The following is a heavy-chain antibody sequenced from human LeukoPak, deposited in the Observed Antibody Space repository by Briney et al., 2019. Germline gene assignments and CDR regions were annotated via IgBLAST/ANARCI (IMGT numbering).Heavy chain of an antibody. D-gene: IGHD5-12*01. V-gene: IGHV3-30*18. Sequence: GGSLRLSCAASGFTFSSYGMHWVRQAPGKGLEWVAVISYDGSNKYYADSVKGRFTISRDNSKNTLYLQMNSLRAEDTAVYYCAKDTINLAYYFDYWGQGTLVTVSS. CDR2: ISYDGSNK. CDR1: GFTFSSYG. J-gene: IGHJ4*02. CDR3: AKDTINLAYYFDY.